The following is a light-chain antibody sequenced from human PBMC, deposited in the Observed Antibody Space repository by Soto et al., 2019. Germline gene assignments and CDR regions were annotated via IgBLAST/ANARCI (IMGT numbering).Light chain of an antibody. J-gene: IGKJ1*01. CDR1: QSVSSN. Sequence: EIVMTQSPATLSVSPGERATLSCRASQSVSSNLAWYQQKPGQAPRLLIYGASSRATGIPARFSGSGSGTEFTLSTSRLQSEHFAVYECHHYSNWHQTFGQGTKVEIK. CDR2: GAS. V-gene: IGKV3-15*01. CDR3: HHYSNWHQT.